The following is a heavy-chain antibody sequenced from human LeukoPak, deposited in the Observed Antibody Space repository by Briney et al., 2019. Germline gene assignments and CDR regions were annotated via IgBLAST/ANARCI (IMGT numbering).Heavy chain of an antibody. D-gene: IGHD6-13*01. Sequence: SETLSLTCTVSGASISSYYWSWVRQPAGEGLEWIGRIYTSGRTNYKPSLKSRVTMSVDTSKNQFSLKLTSVTAADTAVYYCARDGVENSSWYPLDSWGPGTLVTVSS. CDR2: IYTSGRT. CDR3: ARDGVENSSWYPLDS. V-gene: IGHV4-4*07. CDR1: GASISSYY. J-gene: IGHJ4*02.